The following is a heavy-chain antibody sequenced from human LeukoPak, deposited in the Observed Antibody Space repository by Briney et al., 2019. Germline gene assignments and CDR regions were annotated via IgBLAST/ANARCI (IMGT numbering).Heavy chain of an antibody. CDR3: ARGSSSWYKGDYYYYMDV. V-gene: IGHV3-21*01. Sequence: PGGSLRLSCAASGFTFSSYSMNWVRQAPGKGLEWDSSISSSSSYIYYADSVKGRFTISRDNAKNSLYLQMNSLRAEDTAVYYCARGSSSWYKGDYYYYMDVWGKGTTVTVSS. CDR2: ISSSSSYI. J-gene: IGHJ6*03. D-gene: IGHD6-13*01. CDR1: GFTFSSYS.